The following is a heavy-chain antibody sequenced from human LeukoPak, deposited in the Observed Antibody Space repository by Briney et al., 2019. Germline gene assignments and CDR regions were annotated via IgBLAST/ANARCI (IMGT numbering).Heavy chain of an antibody. J-gene: IGHJ4*02. CDR2: IYYSGST. V-gene: IGHV4-59*08. D-gene: IGHD3-22*01. Sequence: PSETLSLTCTVSGGSISSYYWSWIRQPPGKGQEWIGYIYYSGSTNYNPSLKSRVTISVDTSKNQFSLKLSSVTAADTAVYYCARLVDDSSGYYVLFFAYWGQGTLVTVSS. CDR1: GGSISSYY. CDR3: ARLVDDSSGYYVLFFAY.